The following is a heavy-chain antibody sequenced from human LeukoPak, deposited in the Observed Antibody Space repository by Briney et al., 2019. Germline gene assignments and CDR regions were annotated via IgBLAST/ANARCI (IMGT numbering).Heavy chain of an antibody. Sequence: PGGSLRLSCAASGFTLSDYAMNWVRQAPGKGLEWASTISYYGTYYADSVKGRFIISSDDSKSMLYLQMNSLRAADTAIYFGANRYFSEYWGQGILVTVSS. CDR1: GFTLSDYA. CDR3: ANRYFSEY. J-gene: IGHJ4*02. V-gene: IGHV3-23*01. CDR2: ISYYGT.